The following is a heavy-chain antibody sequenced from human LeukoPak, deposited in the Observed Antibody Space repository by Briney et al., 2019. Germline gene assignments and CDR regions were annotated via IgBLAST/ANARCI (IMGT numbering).Heavy chain of an antibody. V-gene: IGHV4-34*01. Sequence: PSETLSLTCAVYGGSFSGYYWSWIRQPPGKGLEWIGEINHSGSTNYNPSLKSRVTISVDTSKNQFSLKLSSVTAADTAVYYCARAYYDILLFDYWGQGTLVTVSS. CDR1: GGSFSGYY. CDR2: INHSGST. CDR3: ARAYYDILLFDY. J-gene: IGHJ4*02. D-gene: IGHD3-9*01.